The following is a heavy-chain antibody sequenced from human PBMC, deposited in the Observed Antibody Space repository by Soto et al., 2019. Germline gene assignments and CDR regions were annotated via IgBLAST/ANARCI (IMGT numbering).Heavy chain of an antibody. V-gene: IGHV1-2*04. J-gene: IGHJ6*02. CDR1: GYTFTGYY. CDR3: ARVHSSGWLYFGMDV. Sequence: QVQLVQSGAEVKKPGASVKVSCKASGYTFTGYYMHWVRQAPGQGLEWMGWINPNSGGTNYAQKFQGWVTMTRDTSISTAYMELSRLRSDDTAVYYCARVHSSGWLYFGMDVWGQGTTVTASS. D-gene: IGHD6-19*01. CDR2: INPNSGGT.